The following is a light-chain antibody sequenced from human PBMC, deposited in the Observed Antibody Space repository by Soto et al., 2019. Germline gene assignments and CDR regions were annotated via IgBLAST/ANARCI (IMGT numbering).Light chain of an antibody. V-gene: IGLV2-14*01. J-gene: IGLJ3*02. CDR2: EVS. CDR3: TSNPASGTWG. CDR1: SSDVGYVNY. Sequence: QSALTQPASVSGSPGQSITISCTGTSSDVGYVNYVSWFQQHPGKAPKLMIYEVSRRPSGVFNRFSGSKSANTAALTISGRLVAGEGENSGTSNPASGTWGCGEGT.